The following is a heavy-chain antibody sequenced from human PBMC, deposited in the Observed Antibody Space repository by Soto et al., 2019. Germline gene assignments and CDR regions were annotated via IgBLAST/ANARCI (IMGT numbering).Heavy chain of an antibody. Sequence: AEMLSLTCSISVDSVSIDRYAVTWIRQPPGKGLEWIAYISYTGDTNYNPSLKSRVTISVDTSRNQFSLTLTSVTAADTAVYFCARIVVGATVDLWGQGSMVTVSS. CDR1: VDSVSIDRYA. D-gene: IGHD1-26*01. V-gene: IGHV4-61*01. J-gene: IGHJ5*02. CDR2: ISYTGDT. CDR3: ARIVVGATVDL.